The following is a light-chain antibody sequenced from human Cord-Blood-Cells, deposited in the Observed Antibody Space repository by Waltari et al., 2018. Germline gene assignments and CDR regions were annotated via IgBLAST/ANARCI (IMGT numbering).Light chain of an antibody. V-gene: IGLV2-8*01. J-gene: IGLJ1*01. CDR2: EVS. CDR1: SSDVGGSNS. Sequence: QSALTQPPSASGSPGQSVTISCTGTSSDVGGSNSVSWYQQHPGKAPKLMIYEVSTRPSGVPDRFSGSKSGNTASLTVSGLQAEDEADYYCSSYAGSNNYVFGTGTKVTVL. CDR3: SSYAGSNNYV.